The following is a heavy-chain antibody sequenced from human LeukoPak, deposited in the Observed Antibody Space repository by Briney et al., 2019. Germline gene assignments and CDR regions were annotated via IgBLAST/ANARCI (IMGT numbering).Heavy chain of an antibody. CDR3: AKAQYSSGWPSYYYYYYMDV. CDR1: GFTFSSYA. V-gene: IGHV3-23*01. J-gene: IGHJ6*03. Sequence: GGSLRLSCAASGFTFSSYAMSWVRQAPGKGLEWVSAISGSGGSTYYADSVKGRFTISRDNSKNTLYLQMNSLRAEDTAVYYCAKAQYSSGWPSYYYYYYMDVWGKGTTVTVSS. CDR2: ISGSGGST. D-gene: IGHD6-19*01.